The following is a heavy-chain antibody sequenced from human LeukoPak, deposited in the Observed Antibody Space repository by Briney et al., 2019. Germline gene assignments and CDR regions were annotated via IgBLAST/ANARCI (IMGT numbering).Heavy chain of an antibody. J-gene: IGHJ3*02. CDR1: GYSISSGYY. Sequence: SETLSLTCAVSGYSISSGYYWGWIRQPPGKGLEWIGSIYHSGSTYYNPSLKSRVTISVDTSKNQFSLKLSSVTAADTAVYYCARHLDPTDAFDIWGQGTMVTVSS. CDR3: ARHLDPTDAFDI. CDR2: IYHSGST. V-gene: IGHV4-38-2*01. D-gene: IGHD2-2*03.